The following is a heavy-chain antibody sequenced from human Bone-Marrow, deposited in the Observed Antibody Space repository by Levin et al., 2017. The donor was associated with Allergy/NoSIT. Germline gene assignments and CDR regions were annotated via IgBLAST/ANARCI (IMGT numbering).Heavy chain of an antibody. V-gene: IGHV3-7*01. CDR1: GFTFSSYW. Sequence: TGESLKISCAASGFTFSSYWMTWVRQAPGKGLEWVATIKPDEGERHYVDSVKGRFTISRDNAKNSLYLQMNSLRAEDTAVYYCARGGGSTGDCWGQGTLVTVSS. CDR2: IKPDEGER. J-gene: IGHJ4*02. D-gene: IGHD1-26*01. CDR3: ARGGGSTGDC.